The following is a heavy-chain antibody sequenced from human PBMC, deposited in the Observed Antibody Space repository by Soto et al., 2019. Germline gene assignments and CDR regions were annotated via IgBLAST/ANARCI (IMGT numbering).Heavy chain of an antibody. CDR1: GFTFSTYS. CDR3: ARDNGLAGSFDP. Sequence: GGSLRLSCAASGFTFSTYSMNWVRQAPGKGLEWVSYISYTSNTIYYADSVKGRFTISRDNAKNSLFLQMHSLRDEDTAVYYCARDNGLAGSFDPWGQGTLVTVSS. J-gene: IGHJ5*02. CDR2: ISYTSNTI. V-gene: IGHV3-48*02. D-gene: IGHD2-21*01.